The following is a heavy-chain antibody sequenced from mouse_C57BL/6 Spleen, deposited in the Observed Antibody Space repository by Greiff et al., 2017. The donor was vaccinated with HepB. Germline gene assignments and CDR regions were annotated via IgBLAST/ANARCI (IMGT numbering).Heavy chain of an antibody. V-gene: IGHV3-6*01. D-gene: IGHD2-3*01. CDR3: ARVAYDGYYDY. J-gene: IGHJ2*01. CDR1: GYSITSGYY. CDR2: ISYDGSN. Sequence: EVKLMESGPGLVKPSQSLSLTCSVTGYSITSGYYWNWIRQFPGNKLEWMGYISYDGSNNYNPSLKNRISITRDTSKNQFFLKLNSVTTEDTATYYCARVAYDGYYDYWGQGTTLTVSS.